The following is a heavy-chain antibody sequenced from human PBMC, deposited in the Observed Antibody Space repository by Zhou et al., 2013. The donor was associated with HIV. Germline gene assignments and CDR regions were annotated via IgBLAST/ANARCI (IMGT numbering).Heavy chain of an antibody. CDR2: IIPIFGTA. CDR3: ASTYCSSTSCQDWFDP. V-gene: IGHV1-69*05. D-gene: IGHD2-2*01. Sequence: QVQLVQSGAEVKKPGSSVKVSCKASGGTFSSYAISWVRQAPGQGLEWMGGIIPIFGTANYAQKFQGRVTITTDESTSTAYMELSSLRSEDTAVYYCASTYCSSTSCQDWFDPWGQGTPGHRLL. CDR1: GGTFSSYA. J-gene: IGHJ5*02.